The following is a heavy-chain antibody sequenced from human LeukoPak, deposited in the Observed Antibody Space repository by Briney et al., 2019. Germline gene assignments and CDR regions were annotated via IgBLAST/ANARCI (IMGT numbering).Heavy chain of an antibody. CDR3: ASRTGNDAFDI. V-gene: IGHV3-33*01. J-gene: IGHJ3*02. Sequence: GGSLRLSCAASGFNFNNFGMHWVRQAPGKGLEWVAVIWYDGSYKFYADSVKGRFTISRDNSKNTLYLQMNSLRAEDTAVYYCASRTGNDAFDIWGQGTMVTVSS. CDR2: IWYDGSYK. D-gene: IGHD2-8*02. CDR1: GFNFNNFG.